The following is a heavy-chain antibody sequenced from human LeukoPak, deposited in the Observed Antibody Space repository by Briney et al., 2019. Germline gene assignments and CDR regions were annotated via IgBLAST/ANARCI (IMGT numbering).Heavy chain of an antibody. V-gene: IGHV4-59*08. D-gene: IGHD6-13*01. Sequence: SETLSLTCTVSGGSISSYYWSRIRQPPGKGLEWIGYIYYSGSTNYNPSLKSRVSISVDTSKNQFSLKLSSVTAADTAVYYCARRIGRGGIPAAARWYFDLWGRGTLVTVSS. CDR1: GGSISSYY. CDR2: IYYSGST. J-gene: IGHJ2*01. CDR3: ARRIGRGGIPAAARWYFDL.